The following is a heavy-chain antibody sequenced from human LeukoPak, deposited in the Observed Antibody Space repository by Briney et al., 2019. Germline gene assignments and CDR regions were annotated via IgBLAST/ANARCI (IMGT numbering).Heavy chain of an antibody. CDR3: ANMYYDFWSGYSNWFDP. D-gene: IGHD3-3*01. CDR1: GFTFSSYD. CDR2: IGTAGDT. J-gene: IGHJ5*02. V-gene: IGHV3-13*01. Sequence: GGSLRLSCAASGFTFSSYDMHWVRQATGKGLEWVSAIGTAGDTYYPDSVKGRFTISRDNSKNTLYLQMNSLRAEDTAVYYCANMYYDFWSGYSNWFDPWGQGTLVTVSS.